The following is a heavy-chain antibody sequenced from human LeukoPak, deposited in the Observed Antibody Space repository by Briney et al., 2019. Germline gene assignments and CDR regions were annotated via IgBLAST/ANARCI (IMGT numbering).Heavy chain of an antibody. D-gene: IGHD5-18*01. CDR2: INPNSGGT. Sequence: ASVKVSCTASGYSFTEYYMHWVPEAPGQGLEWMGWINPNSGGTNYAQKFQRRVTMTRDTSINTAYMELSRLRSDDTDVYYCGSVDVHTPMVSGAFDLWGQETMVTVSS. J-gene: IGHJ3*01. V-gene: IGHV1-2*02. CDR1: GYSFTEYY. CDR3: GSVDVHTPMVSGAFDL.